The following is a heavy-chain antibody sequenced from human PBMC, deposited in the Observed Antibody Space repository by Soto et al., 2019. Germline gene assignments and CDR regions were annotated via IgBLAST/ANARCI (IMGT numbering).Heavy chain of an antibody. J-gene: IGHJ4*02. CDR2: ISGSGGST. CDR3: AKTVRIAARQGGLEY. V-gene: IGHV3-23*01. D-gene: IGHD6-6*01. CDR1: GFTFSSYA. Sequence: RGSLRLSCAASGFTFSSYAMSWFRQAPGKGLEWVSAISGSGGSTYYADSVKGRFTISSDNSKNKLYLQMNSLRAEDTAVYDCAKTVRIAARQGGLEYWGKGSPVTLAS.